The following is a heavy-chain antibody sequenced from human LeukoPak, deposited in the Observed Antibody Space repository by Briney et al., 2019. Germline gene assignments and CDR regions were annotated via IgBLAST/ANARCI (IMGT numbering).Heavy chain of an antibody. D-gene: IGHD4-23*01. CDR2: ISGNGGIT. Sequence: GGSLRLSCAASGFTFSNSAMSWVRQAPGKGLEWVSAISGNGGITYYADSVKGQFTISKDNSKNTLYLQMNTLRADDTAVYYCAKKSPYGGADYWGQGTLVTVSS. J-gene: IGHJ4*02. CDR3: AKKSPYGGADY. CDR1: GFTFSNSA. V-gene: IGHV3-23*01.